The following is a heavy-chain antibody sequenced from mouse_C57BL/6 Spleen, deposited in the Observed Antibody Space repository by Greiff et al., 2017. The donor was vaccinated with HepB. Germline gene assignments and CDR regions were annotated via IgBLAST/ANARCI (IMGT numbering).Heavy chain of an antibody. Sequence: QVQLQQPGAELVRPGSSVKLSCKASGYTFTSYWMHWVKQRPIQGLEWIGNIDPSDSETHYNQKFKDKATLTVDKSSSTAYMQLSSLTSEDSAVYYCAREDYDVDWYFDVWGTGTTVTVSS. CDR1: GYTFTSYW. CDR3: AREDYDVDWYFDV. J-gene: IGHJ1*03. V-gene: IGHV1-52*01. CDR2: IDPSDSET. D-gene: IGHD2-4*01.